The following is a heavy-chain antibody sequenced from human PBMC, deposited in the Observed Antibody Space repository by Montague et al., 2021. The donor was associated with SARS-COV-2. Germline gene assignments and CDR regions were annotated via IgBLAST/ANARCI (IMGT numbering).Heavy chain of an antibody. Sequence: CVISGDSVSSNSATWNWVRQSPSRGLKWLGRTYYRSRWYNDYAVSVRGRVTINPDTSKNQFSLQLNSVTPEDTAIYYCTSGREGNYNVMDVWGQGTTVTVSS. D-gene: IGHD1-1*01. CDR3: TSGREGNYNVMDV. V-gene: IGHV6-1*01. J-gene: IGHJ6*02. CDR2: TYYRSRWYN. CDR1: GDSVSSNSAT.